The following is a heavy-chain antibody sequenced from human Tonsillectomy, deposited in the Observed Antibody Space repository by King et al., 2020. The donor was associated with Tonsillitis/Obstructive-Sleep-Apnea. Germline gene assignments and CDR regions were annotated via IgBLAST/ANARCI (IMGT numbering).Heavy chain of an antibody. Sequence: QLVQSGAEVKKPGASVKVSCKASGYTFINYYIHWVRQAPGQGLEWMGIINPSGGSTSYAQKFQGRVTMTRDTSTSTVYMELSSLRSEDTAVYYCARVTIFGVVISSGFDIWGQGTMVTVSS. V-gene: IGHV1-46*01. CDR2: INPSGGST. CDR1: GYTFINYY. J-gene: IGHJ3*02. CDR3: ARVTIFGVVISSGFDI. D-gene: IGHD3-3*01.